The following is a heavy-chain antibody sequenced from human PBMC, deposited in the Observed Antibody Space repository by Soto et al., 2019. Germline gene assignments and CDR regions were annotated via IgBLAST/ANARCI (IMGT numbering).Heavy chain of an antibody. CDR1: GYTFTSYD. V-gene: IGHV1-8*01. CDR3: ASDFTIREWFDH. CDR2: MNPNSGKT. D-gene: IGHD3-3*01. Sequence: ASVKVSCKASGYTFTSYDFNWVRQATAQGLEWMGWMNPNSGKTGYAQKFQGRVTMSRDTSKSTAYMQMSSLRSEDTAVYYCASDFTIREWFDHWGQGTLVTVSS. J-gene: IGHJ5*02.